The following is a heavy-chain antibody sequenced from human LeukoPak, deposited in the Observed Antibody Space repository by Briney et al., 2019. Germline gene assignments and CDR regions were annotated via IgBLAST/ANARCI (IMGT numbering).Heavy chain of an antibody. J-gene: IGHJ4*02. D-gene: IGHD6-13*01. Sequence: GGSLKLSCAASGFTFSTYSMNWVRQAPGKGLEWVSSISSSSSYIYYADSVKGRFTISRDNANNSLYLQMNSLRAEDTAVDYCXXXXXSSNWVYYFDYWGQGTLVTVSS. V-gene: IGHV3-21*06. CDR3: XXXXXSSNWVYYFDY. CDR2: ISSSSSYI. CDR1: GFTFSTYS.